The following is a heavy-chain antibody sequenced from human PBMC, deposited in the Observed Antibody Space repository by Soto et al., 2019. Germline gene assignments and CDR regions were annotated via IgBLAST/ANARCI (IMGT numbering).Heavy chain of an antibody. J-gene: IGHJ6*02. Sequence: GSLRLSCAASGFTFSSYGMHWVRQAPGKGLEWVAVISYDGSNKYYADSVKGRFTISRDNSKNTLYLQMNSLRAEDTAVYYCSKAFAPIVWYSNSSDYYGMEGWGQGTTVTVSS. CDR2: ISYDGSNK. D-gene: IGHD6-13*01. CDR1: GFTFSSYG. V-gene: IGHV3-30*18. CDR3: SKAFAPIVWYSNSSDYYGMEG.